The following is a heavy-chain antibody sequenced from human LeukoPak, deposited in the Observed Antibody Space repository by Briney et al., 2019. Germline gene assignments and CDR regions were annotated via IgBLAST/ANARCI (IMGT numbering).Heavy chain of an antibody. CDR1: GFDFSAYE. CDR3: ATLGYHLDS. V-gene: IGHV3-48*03. D-gene: IGHD3-22*01. CDR2: FAGSDTTT. J-gene: IGHJ4*02. Sequence: GGSLRLSCAACGFDFSAYEMNWVRQAPGKGLEWVSYFAGSDTTTYYADSVKGRFTISRDNAKNSLYLQMNSLRAEDTGLYYCATLGYHLDSWGQGTLVTVSS.